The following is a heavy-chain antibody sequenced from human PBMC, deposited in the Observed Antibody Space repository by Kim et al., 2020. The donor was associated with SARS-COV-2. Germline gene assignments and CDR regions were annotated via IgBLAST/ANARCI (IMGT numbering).Heavy chain of an antibody. V-gene: IGHV4-31*03. J-gene: IGHJ3*02. CDR3: ARSQSKYYDNLTGYSLDACDI. Sequence: SETLSLTCTVSGGSISSGGYYWSWIRQHPGKGLEWIGYIYYSGSTYYNPSLKSRVTISVDTSKNQFSLKLSSVTAADTAVYYCARSQSKYYDNLTGYSLDACDIWGQGTMVTVSS. CDR1: GGSISSGGYY. CDR2: IYYSGST. D-gene: IGHD3-9*01.